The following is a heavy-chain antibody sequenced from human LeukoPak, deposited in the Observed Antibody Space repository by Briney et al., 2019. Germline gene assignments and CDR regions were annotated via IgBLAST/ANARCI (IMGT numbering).Heavy chain of an antibody. CDR2: ISGSSGST. CDR1: GFTFSTYA. CDR3: AKDHPLYYYDSSGYYYAPFDY. J-gene: IGHJ4*02. Sequence: GGSLRLSCAASGFTFSTYAMNWVRQAPGKGLEWVSAISGSSGSTYYADSVKGRFTISRDNSKNTLYPQMNSLRAEDTAVYYCAKDHPLYYYDSSGYYYAPFDYWGQGTLVTVSS. V-gene: IGHV3-23*01. D-gene: IGHD3-22*01.